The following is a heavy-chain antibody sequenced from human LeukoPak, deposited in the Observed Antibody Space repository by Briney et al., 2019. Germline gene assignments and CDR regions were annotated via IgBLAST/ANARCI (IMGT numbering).Heavy chain of an antibody. V-gene: IGHV3-66*04. J-gene: IGHJ4*02. CDR2: IFSDGST. CDR3: AKPDTETDIVVVVAAPPPFDY. Sequence: GGSLRLSCAASGFTVSSSYMSWVRQAPGKGLEWVSIIFSDGSTYYADSVKGRFTISRDYSKNTLYLQMNSLRAEDTAVYYCAKPDTETDIVVVVAAPPPFDYWGQGTLVTVSS. D-gene: IGHD2-15*01. CDR1: GFTVSSSY.